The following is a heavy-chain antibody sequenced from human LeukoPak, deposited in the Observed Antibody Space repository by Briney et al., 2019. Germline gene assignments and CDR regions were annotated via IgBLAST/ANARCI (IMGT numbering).Heavy chain of an antibody. D-gene: IGHD3-22*01. CDR3: ARGWGIVVENAFDI. CDR1: GYTFTSYD. J-gene: IGHJ3*02. CDR2: MNPNSGNT. V-gene: IGHV1-8*01. Sequence: ASVKVSCKASGYTFTSYDINWVRRATGQGLEWMGWMNPNSGNTGYAQKFQGRVTTTRNTSISTAYMELSSLRSEDTAVYYCARGWGIVVENAFDIWGQGTMVTVSS.